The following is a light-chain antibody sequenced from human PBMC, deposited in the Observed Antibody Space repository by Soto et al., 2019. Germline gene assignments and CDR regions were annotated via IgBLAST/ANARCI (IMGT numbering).Light chain of an antibody. CDR3: QTWGTGIHVV. J-gene: IGLJ2*01. CDR2: LDSDGSH. V-gene: IGLV4-69*01. CDR1: SGHSSYA. Sequence: QSVLTQSPSASASLGASVTLTCTLSSGHSSYAIAWHQQQPEKGPRYLMKLDSDGSHTKGDAIPDRFSGSSSGAERYLTISSLQSEDAADYYCQTWGTGIHVVFGGGTKLTVL.